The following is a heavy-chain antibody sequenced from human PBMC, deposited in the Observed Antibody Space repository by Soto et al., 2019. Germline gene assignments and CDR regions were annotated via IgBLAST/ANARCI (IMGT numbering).Heavy chain of an antibody. D-gene: IGHD6-19*01. Sequence: GGSLRLSCAASGFTFSSDAMSWVRQAPGKGLEWVSAISGSGGSTYYADSVKGRFTISRDNSKNTLYLQMNSLRAEDTAVYYCAKDLEYSSGWYISYYGMDVWGQGTTVTVSS. CDR1: GFTFSSDA. J-gene: IGHJ6*02. CDR3: AKDLEYSSGWYISYYGMDV. V-gene: IGHV3-23*01. CDR2: ISGSGGST.